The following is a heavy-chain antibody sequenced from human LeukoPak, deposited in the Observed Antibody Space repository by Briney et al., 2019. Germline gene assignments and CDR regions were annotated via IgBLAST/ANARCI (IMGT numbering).Heavy chain of an antibody. V-gene: IGHV1-69*04. Sequence: ASVKVSCKASGGTFSSYAISWVRQAPGQGLEWMGRIIPILGIANYAQKFQGRVTITADKSTSTAYMELSSLRFEDTAVYYCARGCDFWSGYFCIWGFDPWGQGTLVTVSS. CDR2: IIPILGIA. CDR3: ARGCDFWSGYFCIWGFDP. CDR1: GGTFSSYA. D-gene: IGHD3-3*01. J-gene: IGHJ5*02.